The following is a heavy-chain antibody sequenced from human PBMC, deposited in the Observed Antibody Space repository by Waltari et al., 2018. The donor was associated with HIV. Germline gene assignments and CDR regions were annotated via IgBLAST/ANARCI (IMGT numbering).Heavy chain of an antibody. CDR2: IYPGDSDT. J-gene: IGHJ5*02. V-gene: IGHV5-51*01. D-gene: IGHD2-2*01. Sequence: EVQLVQSGAEVKKPGESLKISCKGSGYSFTSYWIGWVRQMPGKGLEWMGIIYPGDSDTRYSPSCQGQVTISADKSISTAYLQWSSLKASDTAMYYCARHSLKRVVVPLNNWFDPWGQGTLVTVSS. CDR3: ARHSLKRVVVPLNNWFDP. CDR1: GYSFTSYW.